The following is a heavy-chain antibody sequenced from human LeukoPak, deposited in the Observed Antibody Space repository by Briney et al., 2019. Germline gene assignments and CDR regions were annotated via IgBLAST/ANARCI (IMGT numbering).Heavy chain of an antibody. Sequence: SQTLSLTCTVSGGSISSGGYYWSWIRQHPGKGLEWIGYIYYSGSTYYNPSLKSRVTISVDTSKNQFSLKLSSVTAADTAVYYCAREVTARSDTANWFDPWGQGTLVTVSS. D-gene: IGHD2-21*02. CDR2: IYYSGST. J-gene: IGHJ5*02. CDR3: AREVTARSDTANWFDP. CDR1: GGSISSGGYY. V-gene: IGHV4-31*03.